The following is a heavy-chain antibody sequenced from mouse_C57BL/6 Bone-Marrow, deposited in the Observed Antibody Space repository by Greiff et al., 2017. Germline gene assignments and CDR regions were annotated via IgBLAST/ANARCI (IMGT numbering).Heavy chain of an antibody. CDR2: IYPSDSET. Sequence: QVQLQQPGAELVRPGSSVKLSCKASGYTFTSYWLDWVTQRPGQGLEWIGNIYPSDSETHYNQKFKDKATLTVDKSSSTAYMQLSSLTSEDSAVYYCARGVYSNYGAYWGQGTLVTVSA. D-gene: IGHD2-5*01. CDR3: ARGVYSNYGAY. CDR1: GYTFTSYW. V-gene: IGHV1-61*01. J-gene: IGHJ3*01.